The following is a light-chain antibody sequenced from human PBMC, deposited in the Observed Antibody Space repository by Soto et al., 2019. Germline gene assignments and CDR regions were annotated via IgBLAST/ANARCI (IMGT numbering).Light chain of an antibody. CDR1: QNIKNW. CDR2: TAS. Sequence: DIPMTQSPSTLSASVGDRVTIACRASQNIKNWLAWYQQKPGKIPKFLIYTASSLESGVPSRFSGSGSGTEFTLTISSLEPDDFATYYCQQYNSYSRGTFGQGTKVEIK. V-gene: IGKV1-5*03. CDR3: QQYNSYSRGT. J-gene: IGKJ1*01.